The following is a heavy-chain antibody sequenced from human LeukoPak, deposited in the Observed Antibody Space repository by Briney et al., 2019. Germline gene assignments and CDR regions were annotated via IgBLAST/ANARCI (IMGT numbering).Heavy chain of an antibody. CDR2: IYYSGST. V-gene: IGHV4-39*01. D-gene: IGHD6-13*01. CDR3: ARPTLSYSSSWYTPWYFDY. CDR1: GGSISSYY. J-gene: IGHJ4*02. Sequence: SETLSLTCTVSGGSISSYYWGWIRQPPGKGLEWIGSIYYSGSTYYNPSLKSRVTISVDTSKNQFSLKLSSVTAADTAVYYCARPTLSYSSSWYTPWYFDYWGQGTLVTVSS.